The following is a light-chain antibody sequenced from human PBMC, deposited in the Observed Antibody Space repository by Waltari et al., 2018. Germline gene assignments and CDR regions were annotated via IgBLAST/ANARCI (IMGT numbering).Light chain of an antibody. CDR1: QSVNTW. CDR3: QQYNSFPWT. J-gene: IGKJ1*01. Sequence: IQMTQSPSTLSASAGDRVVITCLASQSVNTWLAWYQQRPGKAPNLLIYRASSLQSGVPSRFSGRGSGTEFTLTINSLQPDDFASYYCQQYNSFPWTFGQGTKVEIK. CDR2: RAS. V-gene: IGKV1-5*03.